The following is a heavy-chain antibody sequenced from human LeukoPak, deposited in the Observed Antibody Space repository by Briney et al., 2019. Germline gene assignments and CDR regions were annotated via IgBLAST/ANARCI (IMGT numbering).Heavy chain of an antibody. Sequence: SVKVSCKASGGSFSNLGFTWVRQAPGHGLEWIGRIIPMLDALDYAQKFQGRVTIAADKSTSTAYMELSSLISEDTAVYYCVSGSGTYYHQSYWGQGTLVTVSS. CDR3: VSGSGTYYHQSY. D-gene: IGHD1-26*01. V-gene: IGHV1-69*04. CDR1: GGSFSNLG. CDR2: IIPMLDAL. J-gene: IGHJ4*02.